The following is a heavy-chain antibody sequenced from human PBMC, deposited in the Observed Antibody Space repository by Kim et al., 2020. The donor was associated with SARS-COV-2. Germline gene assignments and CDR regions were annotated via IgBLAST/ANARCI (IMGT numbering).Heavy chain of an antibody. Sequence: GGSLRLSCAASGFTFSSYAMSWVRQAPGKGLEWVSAISGSGGSTYYPASVKGRFTISRDNSKDTLFLQMNSLKAEDTAVYYCAKDGGTTGSYFDFWGQGTLVTVSS. J-gene: IGHJ4*02. CDR3: AKDGGTTGSYFDF. D-gene: IGHD1-7*01. CDR2: ISGSGGST. CDR1: GFTFSSYA. V-gene: IGHV3-23*01.